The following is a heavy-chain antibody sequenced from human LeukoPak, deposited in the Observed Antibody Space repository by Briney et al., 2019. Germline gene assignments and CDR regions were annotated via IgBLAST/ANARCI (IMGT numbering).Heavy chain of an antibody. D-gene: IGHD6-13*01. J-gene: IGHJ3*02. CDR2: INTNTGNP. V-gene: IGHV7-4-1*02. Sequence: ASVKVSCKASGYTFTSYAMNWVRQAPGQGLEWMGWINTNTGNPTYAQGFTGRFVFSLDTSVSTAYLQISSLKAEDTAVYYCARDGGEQQLVLDDAFDIWGQGTMVTVSS. CDR3: ARDGGEQQLVLDDAFDI. CDR1: GYTFTSYA.